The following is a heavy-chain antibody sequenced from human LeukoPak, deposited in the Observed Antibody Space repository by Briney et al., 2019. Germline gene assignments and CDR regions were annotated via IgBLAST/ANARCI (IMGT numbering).Heavy chain of an antibody. V-gene: IGHV4-59*01. J-gene: IGHJ3*02. CDR3: ARSSRGYYDSSGYYPHAFDI. D-gene: IGHD3-22*01. Sequence: SETLSLTCTVSGGSISSYYWSWIRQPPGKGLEWIGYIYYSGSTNYNPSLKSRVTISVDTSKNQFSLKLSSVTAADTAVYYCARSSRGYYDSSGYYPHAFDIWGQGTMVTVSS. CDR1: GGSISSYY. CDR2: IYYSGST.